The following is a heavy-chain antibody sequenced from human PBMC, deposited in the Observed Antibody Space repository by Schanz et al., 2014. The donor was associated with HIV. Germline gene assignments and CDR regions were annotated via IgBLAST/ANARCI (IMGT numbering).Heavy chain of an antibody. CDR3: AKGASPYHDSSGFYHDY. Sequence: QVQLVESGGGVVQPGRSLRLSCAASGFTFSSFGMHWVRQAPGKGLEWVAVISSDGSEEYFADSVKGRFTISRDNSKNTLYLQMNRLRTEDTALYYCAKGASPYHDSSGFYHDYWSQGTLVTVSS. CDR2: ISSDGSEE. D-gene: IGHD3-22*01. J-gene: IGHJ4*02. V-gene: IGHV3-30*18. CDR1: GFTFSSFG.